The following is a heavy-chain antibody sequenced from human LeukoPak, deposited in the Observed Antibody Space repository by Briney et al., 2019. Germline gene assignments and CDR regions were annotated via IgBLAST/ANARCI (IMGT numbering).Heavy chain of an antibody. CDR2: INPNSGGT. CDR1: GYTFTSYG. D-gene: IGHD3-9*01. V-gene: IGHV1-2*02. CDR3: ARDGVALRYFDWLLPQKRYNWFDP. J-gene: IGHJ5*02. Sequence: ASVKVSCKASGYTFTSYGISWVRQAPGQGLEWMGWINPNSGGTNYAQKFQGRVTMTRDTSISTAYMELSRLRSDDTAVYYCARDGVALRYFDWLLPQKRYNWFDPWGQGTLVTVSS.